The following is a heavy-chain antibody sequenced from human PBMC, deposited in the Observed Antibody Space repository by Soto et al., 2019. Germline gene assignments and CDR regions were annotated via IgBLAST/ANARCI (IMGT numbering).Heavy chain of an antibody. J-gene: IGHJ4*02. V-gene: IGHV4-31*03. Sequence: QVQLQESGPGLVKPSQTLSLTCTVSGGSISSGGYYWSWIRQHPGKGLEWIGYIYYSGSTYYNPFLKSRVTISVDTSKNQCSLKLSSVTAAATAVYYCASVTVTTGAGGLMIDYWGQGTLVTVSS. CDR3: ASVTVTTGAGGLMIDY. CDR1: GGSISSGGYY. D-gene: IGHD4-17*01. CDR2: IYYSGST.